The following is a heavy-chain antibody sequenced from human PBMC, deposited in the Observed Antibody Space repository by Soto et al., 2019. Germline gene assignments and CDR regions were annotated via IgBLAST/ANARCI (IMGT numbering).Heavy chain of an antibody. CDR2: IFSNDEK. CDR1: GFSLSNAGLG. J-gene: IGHJ5*02. V-gene: IGHV2-26*04. CDR3: ASTYSTSWYWFDP. D-gene: IGHD6-13*01. Sequence: QVTVKESGPVLVEPTETLTLTCTVSGFSLSNAGLGVSWIRQPPGKALEWLAHIFSNDEKSYSTSLKSRLTISKDTSKSQVVLTMTNMDPVDTATYYCASTYSTSWYWFDPWGQGTLVTVSS.